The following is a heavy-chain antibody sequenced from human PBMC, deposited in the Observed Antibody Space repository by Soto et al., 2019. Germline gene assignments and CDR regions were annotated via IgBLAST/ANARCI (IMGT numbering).Heavy chain of an antibody. CDR1: GFTFSSYA. CDR3: SKDAPPDIAAGPDY. J-gene: IGHJ4*02. D-gene: IGHD6-13*01. Sequence: PLGPLTLSRAVSGFTFSSYAMHWVRQAPGKGLEWVAVISYDGSNKYYADSVKGRFTISRDNSKNTLYLQMNSLRAEDTAVYYCSKDAPPDIAAGPDYWGQGTLVTVSS. V-gene: IGHV3-30*18. CDR2: ISYDGSNK.